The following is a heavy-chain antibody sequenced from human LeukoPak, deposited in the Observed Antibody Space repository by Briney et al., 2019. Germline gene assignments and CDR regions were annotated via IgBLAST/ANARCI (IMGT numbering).Heavy chain of an antibody. CDR1: GFTFSSYS. V-gene: IGHV3-48*02. CDR3: ASFDN. CDR2: ISSSTGTI. J-gene: IGHJ4*02. Sequence: PGGSLRLSCTASGFTFSSYSMNWVRQAPGKGLEWVSYISSSTGTIYYADSVKGRCTISRDNAKNSLYLQMSSLRDEDTAVYYCASFDNWGQGTLVTVSS.